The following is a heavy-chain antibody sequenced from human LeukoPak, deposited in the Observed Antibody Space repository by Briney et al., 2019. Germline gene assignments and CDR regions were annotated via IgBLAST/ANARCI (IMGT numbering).Heavy chain of an antibody. CDR1: GGSISSGGYY. Sequence: SQTLSLTCTVSGGSISSGGYYWSWIRQHPGKGLEWIGYIHYSGSTYHNPSLKSRVIISVDMSKNQFSLKLSSVTAADTAMYYCARDRTVDYVWGSYRPHDAFDIWGQGTMVTVSS. CDR2: IHYSGST. J-gene: IGHJ3*02. CDR3: ARDRTVDYVWGSYRPHDAFDI. D-gene: IGHD3-16*02. V-gene: IGHV4-31*03.